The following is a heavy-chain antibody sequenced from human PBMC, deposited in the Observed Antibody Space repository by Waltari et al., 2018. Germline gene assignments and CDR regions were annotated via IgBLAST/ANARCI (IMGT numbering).Heavy chain of an antibody. CDR2: ISSIRSTR. CDR3: ARPAAGYSSGWYALFFDY. CDR1: GFTFSSYS. D-gene: IGHD6-19*01. Sequence: EVQLVESGGGLVQPGGSLRLSCAASGFTFSSYSMNWVRQAPGKGLEWVSYISSIRSTRCFADSGKCRFTISRDNAKNSLYLQMNSLRAEDTAVYYCARPAAGYSSGWYALFFDYWGQGTLVTVSS. V-gene: IGHV3-48*01. J-gene: IGHJ4*02.